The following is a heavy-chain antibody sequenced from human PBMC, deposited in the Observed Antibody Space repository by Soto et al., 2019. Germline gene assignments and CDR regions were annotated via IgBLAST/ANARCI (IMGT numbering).Heavy chain of an antibody. Sequence: EVQLVESGGGLVQPGGSLKLSCAASGFTFSGSAMHWVRQASGKGLEWVGRIRSKANSYATAYAASVKGRFTISRDDSKNTAYLQMNSLKTEDTAVYYGTRRYSSSSPWGQGTLGTVSS. CDR3: TRRYSSSSP. J-gene: IGHJ4*02. CDR2: IRSKANSYAT. V-gene: IGHV3-73*02. D-gene: IGHD6-6*01. CDR1: GFTFSGSA.